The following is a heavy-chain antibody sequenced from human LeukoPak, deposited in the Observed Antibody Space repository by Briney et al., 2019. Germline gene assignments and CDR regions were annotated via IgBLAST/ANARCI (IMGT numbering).Heavy chain of an antibody. J-gene: IGHJ4*02. CDR1: GGSISIYY. V-gene: IGHV4-59*01. CDR2: IYYSGST. CDR3: ARYKNYYLDY. D-gene: IGHD1-14*01. Sequence: SETLSLTCTVSGGSISIYYWSWIRQPPGKGLEWIGYIYYSGSTNYNPSLKSRVTISVDTSKNQFSLKLSSVTAADTAVYYCARYKNYYLDYWGQGTLVTVSP.